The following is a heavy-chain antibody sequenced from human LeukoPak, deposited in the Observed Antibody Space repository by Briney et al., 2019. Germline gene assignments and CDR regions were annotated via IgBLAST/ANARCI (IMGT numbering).Heavy chain of an antibody. V-gene: IGHV1-18*01. D-gene: IGHD2-2*01. Sequence: AASVKVSCKASGYTFTSYGISWVRQAPGQGLKWMGWISAYNGNTNYAQKLQGRVTMTTDTSTSTAYMELRSLRSDDTAVYYCARGAHDIVVVPAALLDYYYYGMDVWGQGTTVTVSS. CDR2: ISAYNGNT. J-gene: IGHJ6*02. CDR1: GYTFTSYG. CDR3: ARGAHDIVVVPAALLDYYYYGMDV.